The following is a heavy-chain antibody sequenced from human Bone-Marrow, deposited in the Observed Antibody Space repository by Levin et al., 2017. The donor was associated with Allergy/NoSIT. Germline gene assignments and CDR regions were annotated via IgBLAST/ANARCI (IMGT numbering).Heavy chain of an antibody. CDR3: ARESYYYDDRHAFDI. D-gene: IGHD3-22*01. CDR2: ISHSTDTI. CDR1: GFTFSDYY. Sequence: GESLKISCTASGFTFSDYYMTWIRQAPGKGLEWVSYISHSTDTIYYADSVKGRFTISRDNARNSLYLQMNSLRAEDTAVYYCARESYYYDDRHAFDIWGQGTMVTVSS. J-gene: IGHJ3*02. V-gene: IGHV3-11*01.